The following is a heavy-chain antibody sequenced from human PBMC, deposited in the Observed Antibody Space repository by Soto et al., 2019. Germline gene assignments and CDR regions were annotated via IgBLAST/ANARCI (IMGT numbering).Heavy chain of an antibody. V-gene: IGHV1-18*01. CDR3: ARDPLQYYYDSSGSRVFWFDP. D-gene: IGHD3-22*01. CDR2: ISAYNGNT. CDR1: GYTFTSYG. Sequence: VASVKVSCKASGYTFTSYGISWVRQAPGQGLEWMGWISAYNGNTNYAQKLQGRVTMTTDTSTSTAYMELRSLRSDDTAVYYCARDPLQYYYDSSGSRVFWFDPWGQGTLVTVSS. J-gene: IGHJ5*02.